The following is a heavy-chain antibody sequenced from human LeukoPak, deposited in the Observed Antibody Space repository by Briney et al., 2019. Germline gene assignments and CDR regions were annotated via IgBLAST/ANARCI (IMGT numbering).Heavy chain of an antibody. CDR1: GGSVRSDSYY. Sequence: SETLSLTCTVSGGSVRSDSYYWSWIRQPPGKGLEWIGYVYYSGSTNYNPSLKSRVTISVDTSKNQFSLKLRSVTAADTAVYYCVSRYGDYPIDYWGQGTLVTVSS. V-gene: IGHV4-61*01. CDR2: VYYSGST. D-gene: IGHD4-17*01. CDR3: VSRYGDYPIDY. J-gene: IGHJ4*02.